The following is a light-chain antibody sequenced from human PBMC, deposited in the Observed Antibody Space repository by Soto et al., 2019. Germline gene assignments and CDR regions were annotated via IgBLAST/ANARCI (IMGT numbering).Light chain of an antibody. CDR2: GAS. J-gene: IGKJ1*01. CDR3: QQYGSSPST. V-gene: IGKV3-20*01. Sequence: EIVLTQSPVTLSLSPGERATLSCRASQSVSSNYITWYQQKPGQAPRRLIFGASSRATGIPDRFSGSGSGTDFTLTISRPEPEDFAVYYCQQYGSSPSTFGQGTKVDIK. CDR1: QSVSSNY.